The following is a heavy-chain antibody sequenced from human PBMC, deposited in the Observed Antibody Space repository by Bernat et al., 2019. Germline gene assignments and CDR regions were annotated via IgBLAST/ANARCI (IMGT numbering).Heavy chain of an antibody. CDR1: GFTFSAYA. Sequence: EVQLLESGGGLVQPGGSLRLSCAASGFTFSAYAMSWVRQAPGKGLEWVSAISSSGDSTYYADSVKGRFTISRDISKNTLYLQMNSLRAEDTAIYYCAKDLYCSTTRCYWGQGTLVTVSS. J-gene: IGHJ4*02. CDR3: AKDLYCSTTRCY. CDR2: ISSSGDST. V-gene: IGHV3-23*01. D-gene: IGHD2-2*01.